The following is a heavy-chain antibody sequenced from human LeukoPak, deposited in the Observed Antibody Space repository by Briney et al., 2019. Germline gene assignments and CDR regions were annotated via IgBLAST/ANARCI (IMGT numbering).Heavy chain of an antibody. J-gene: IGHJ3*01. Sequence: PSETLSLTCSVSGGSIRSYYWNWIRRPPGKGLEWIGYIYYSGSTKYNPSLQSRVTISVDTSKNQFSLKLSSVTAADTAVYYCAREGRDGYNYAFDFWGHGTMVTVSS. CDR3: AREGRDGYNYAFDF. D-gene: IGHD5-24*01. V-gene: IGHV4-59*01. CDR2: IYYSGST. CDR1: GGSIRSYY.